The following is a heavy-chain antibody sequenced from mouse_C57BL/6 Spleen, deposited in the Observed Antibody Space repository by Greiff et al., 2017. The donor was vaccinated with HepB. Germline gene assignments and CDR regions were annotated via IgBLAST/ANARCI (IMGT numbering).Heavy chain of an antibody. V-gene: IGHV1-42*01. Sequence: VQLQQSGPELVKPGASVKISCKASGYSFTGYYMNWVKQSPEKSLEWIGEINPSTGGTTYNQKFKAKATLTVDKSSSTAYMQLKSLTSEDSAVYYCARRGDYDEAWFAYWGQGTLVTVSA. CDR3: ARRGDYDEAWFAY. CDR1: GYSFTGYY. CDR2: INPSTGGT. J-gene: IGHJ3*01. D-gene: IGHD2-4*01.